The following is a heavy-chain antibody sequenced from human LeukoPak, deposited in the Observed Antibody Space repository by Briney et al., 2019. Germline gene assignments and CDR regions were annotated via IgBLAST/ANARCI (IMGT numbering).Heavy chain of an antibody. CDR2: FYHSGST. CDR1: GGSISSTNW. J-gene: IGHJ4*02. V-gene: IGHV4-4*02. CDR3: ASQSGFPADY. Sequence: SGTLSLTCAVSGGSISSTNWWSWVRQPTGKGLEWIGEFYHSGSTNYNPSLKSRVAISVDKSKNQISLKLTSVTAADTAVYYCASQSGFPADYWGQGTLVTVSS.